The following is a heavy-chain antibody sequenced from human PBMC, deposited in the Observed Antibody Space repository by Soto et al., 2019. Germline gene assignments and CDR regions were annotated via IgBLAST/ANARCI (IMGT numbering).Heavy chain of an antibody. CDR2: ISYDGSNK. CDR1: GFTFSSYV. D-gene: IGHD6-19*01. V-gene: IGHV3-30*18. Sequence: PGGSLILSCAASGFTFSSYVMHWVRQATGKGLEWVAVISYDGSNKYYADSVKGRFTISRDNSKNTLYLQMNSLRAEDTAVYYCAKDKLAVAVAAPFDYWGQGTLVTVSS. CDR3: AKDKLAVAVAAPFDY. J-gene: IGHJ4*02.